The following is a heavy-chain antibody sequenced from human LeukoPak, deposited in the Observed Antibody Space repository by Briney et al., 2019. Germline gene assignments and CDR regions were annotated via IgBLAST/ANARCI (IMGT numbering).Heavy chain of an antibody. Sequence: SQTLPLTCGVSGISIISGCYSWSWIRQPPRKVLEWVGCIYDSWSTYYDPSLQSQVTISLDRSFNQSSLQLTALTAADTAEYYWARYPPAYGIFDWWGRGPLVTVSS. D-gene: IGHD4-17*01. CDR1: GISIISGCYS. CDR3: ARYPPAYGIFDW. V-gene: IGHV4-30-2*01. CDR2: IYDSWST. J-gene: IGHJ4*02.